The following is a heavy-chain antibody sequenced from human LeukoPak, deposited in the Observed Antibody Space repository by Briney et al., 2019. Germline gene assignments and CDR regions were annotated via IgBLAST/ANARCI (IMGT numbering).Heavy chain of an antibody. Sequence: SETLSLTCAVSGGSIRSYWSWIRQPAGKGLEWIGRIYGSGSTDYNPSLKSRVTMSIDTSKNQFSLNLISVTAADTAVYYCARDSGTTGEVKFDPWGQGTLVTVSS. D-gene: IGHD3-10*01. CDR3: ARDSGTTGEVKFDP. V-gene: IGHV4-4*07. CDR1: GGSIRSY. CDR2: IYGSGST. J-gene: IGHJ5*02.